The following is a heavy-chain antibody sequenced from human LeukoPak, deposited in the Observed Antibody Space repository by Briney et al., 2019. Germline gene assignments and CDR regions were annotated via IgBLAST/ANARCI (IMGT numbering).Heavy chain of an antibody. CDR3: ARDRYYDSKTFDI. Sequence: ASVKVSCKASGYAFTGYYMHWVRQAPGKGLEWMGWINPNSGGTNYAQKFQGRVTMTRDTSISTAYMELSRLRSDDTAVYYCARDRYYDSKTFDIWGQGTMVTVSS. CDR1: GYAFTGYY. CDR2: INPNSGGT. V-gene: IGHV1-2*02. J-gene: IGHJ3*02. D-gene: IGHD3-22*01.